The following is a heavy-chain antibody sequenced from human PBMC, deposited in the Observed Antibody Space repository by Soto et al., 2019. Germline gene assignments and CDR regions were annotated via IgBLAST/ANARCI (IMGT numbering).Heavy chain of an antibody. J-gene: IGHJ4*02. Sequence: XSVKVSCKGSGYTFTRYGNSWVRQDPGQGLEWMGWISAYNGNTNYAQKLQGRVTMTTDTSTSTAYMELRSLRSDDTAVYYCARLSYRYTGSSDYWGQGTLVTVSS. CDR2: ISAYNGNT. D-gene: IGHD3-16*02. V-gene: IGHV1-18*01. CDR1: GYTFTRYG. CDR3: ARLSYRYTGSSDY.